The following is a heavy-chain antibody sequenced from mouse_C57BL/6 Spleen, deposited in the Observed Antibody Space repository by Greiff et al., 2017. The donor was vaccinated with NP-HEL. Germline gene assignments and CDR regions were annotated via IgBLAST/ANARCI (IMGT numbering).Heavy chain of an antibody. Sequence: QVQLQQSGAELVRPGTSVKVSCKASGYAFTNYLIEWVKQRPGQGLEWIGVINPGSGGTNYNEKFKGKATLTADKSSSTAYMQLSSLTSEDSAVYFCARYYGSLYAMDYWGQGTSVTVSS. D-gene: IGHD1-1*01. J-gene: IGHJ4*01. CDR2: INPGSGGT. CDR3: ARYYGSLYAMDY. V-gene: IGHV1-54*01. CDR1: GYAFTNYL.